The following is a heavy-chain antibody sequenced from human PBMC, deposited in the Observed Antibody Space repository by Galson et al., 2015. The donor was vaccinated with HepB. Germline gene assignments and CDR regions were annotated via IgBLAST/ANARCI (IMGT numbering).Heavy chain of an antibody. D-gene: IGHD2-21*01. J-gene: IGHJ6*02. V-gene: IGHV3-23*01. CDR2: ITTSGGRT. CDR3: AKGAYMSLYSLYGMDA. Sequence: SLRLSCAASRFRFNIYDMNWVRQAPGKGLEWVSDITTSGGRTYYAEPGKGRFTISRDNSKNTMFLQMNSLRAEDTAIYYCAKGAYMSLYSLYGMDAWGQGAKIIVSS. CDR1: RFRFNIYD.